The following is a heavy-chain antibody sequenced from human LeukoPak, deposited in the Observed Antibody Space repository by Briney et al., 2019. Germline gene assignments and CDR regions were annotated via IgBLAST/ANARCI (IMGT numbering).Heavy chain of an antibody. CDR1: GFTFSSYA. Sequence: PGGSLRLSCAASGFTFSSYAMSWVRQAPGKGLEWVSAISGSGGSTYYADSVKGRFTISRDNSKNTLYLQMNSLRAEGTAVYYCASRLLEWSNFDYWGQGTLVTVSS. CDR3: ASRLLEWSNFDY. D-gene: IGHD3-3*01. V-gene: IGHV3-23*01. J-gene: IGHJ4*02. CDR2: ISGSGGST.